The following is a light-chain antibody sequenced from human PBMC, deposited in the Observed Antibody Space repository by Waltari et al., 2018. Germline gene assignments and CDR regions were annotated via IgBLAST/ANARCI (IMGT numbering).Light chain of an antibody. J-gene: IGKJ1*01. CDR1: QNLYNW. CDR3: QQYHGDSPT. CDR2: DAS. V-gene: IGKV1-5*01. Sequence: DTQMTQSPSTLSASGGYRVTITCRASQNLYNWLAWYQQKPGEAPEVLIYDASSLRSGVPSRFSGSGSGTEFTLTISSLQPGDFATYYCQQYHGDSPTFGQGTRVEIK.